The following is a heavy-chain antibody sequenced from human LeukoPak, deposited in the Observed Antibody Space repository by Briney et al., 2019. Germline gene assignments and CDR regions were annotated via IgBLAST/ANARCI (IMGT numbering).Heavy chain of an antibody. CDR2: IFISETI. CDR3: ARGIYYSEISSHYCPVAADS. CDR1: GGSISSGDYY. D-gene: IGHD3-22*01. Sequence: SQTLSLTCTVSGGSISSGDYYCTWIRQTAGKGLEWIGHIFISETIDYNPSLKSRVTISLHTSTNQFSLKLTSVTAADTAVYYCARGIYYSEISSHYCPVAADSWGQGTPVTVSS. J-gene: IGHJ5*01. V-gene: IGHV4-61*09.